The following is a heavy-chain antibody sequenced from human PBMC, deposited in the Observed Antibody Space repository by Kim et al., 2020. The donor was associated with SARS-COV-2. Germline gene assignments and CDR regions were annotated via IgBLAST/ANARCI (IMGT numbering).Heavy chain of an antibody. CDR1: GFTFSSYS. CDR3: ARMGYAAGMDV. CDR2: ISSSSSTI. D-gene: IGHD2-15*01. Sequence: GGSLRLSCAASGFTFSSYSMNWVRQAPGKGLEWVSYISSSSSTIYYADSVKGRFTISRDNAKNSLYLQMNSLRAEDTAVYYCARMGYAAGMDVWGQGTTGPVSS. J-gene: IGHJ6*02. V-gene: IGHV3-48*01.